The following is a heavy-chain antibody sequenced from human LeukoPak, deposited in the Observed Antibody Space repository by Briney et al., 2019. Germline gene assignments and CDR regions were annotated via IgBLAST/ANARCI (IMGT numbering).Heavy chain of an antibody. CDR1: GYTFTSYG. CDR2: ISAYNGNT. D-gene: IGHD2-15*01. Sequence: GASVKVSCKASGYTFTSYGISWVRQARGQGLEWMGWISAYNGNTNYAQKLQGRVTMTTDTSTSTAYMELRSLRSDDTAVYYCARAIVVVAATLFDYWGQGTLVTVSS. CDR3: ARAIVVVAATLFDY. J-gene: IGHJ4*02. V-gene: IGHV1-18*01.